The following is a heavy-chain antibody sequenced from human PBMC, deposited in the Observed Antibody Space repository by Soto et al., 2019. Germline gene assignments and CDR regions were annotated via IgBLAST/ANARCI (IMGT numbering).Heavy chain of an antibody. V-gene: IGHV4-31*03. D-gene: IGHD6-25*01. CDR2: IYYSGST. J-gene: IGHJ5*02. Sequence: QVQLQESGPGLVKPSQTLSLTCTVSGGSINSGGYYWSWIRQYPGKGLECIGYIYYSGSTYYNPSLKSRVTISVDKSKNQFSLKLSSVTAADTAVYFCARERRNSRQNNWFDPWGQGTLVTVSS. CDR3: ARERRNSRQNNWFDP. CDR1: GGSINSGGYY.